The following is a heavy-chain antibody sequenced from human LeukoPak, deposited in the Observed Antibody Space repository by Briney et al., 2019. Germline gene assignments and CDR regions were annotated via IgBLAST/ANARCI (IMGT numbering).Heavy chain of an antibody. J-gene: IGHJ6*02. D-gene: IGHD2-2*01. V-gene: IGHV3-23*01. CDR2: ISGSGDNT. Sequence: GGSLRLSCAASGFTFSSYAMSWVRQAPGKGLEWVSGISGSGDNTYYADSVKGRFTISRDNSRNTLYLQMNSLRAEDTAVYYCARDCSSSCSPYYGMDVWGQGTTVTVSS. CDR3: ARDCSSSCSPYYGMDV. CDR1: GFTFSSYA.